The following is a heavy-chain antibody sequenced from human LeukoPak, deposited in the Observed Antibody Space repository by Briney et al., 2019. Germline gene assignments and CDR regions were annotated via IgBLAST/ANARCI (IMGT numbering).Heavy chain of an antibody. CDR2: VTGSGADT. CDR1: GYRFSNYA. V-gene: IGHV3-23*01. Sequence: PGGSLRLSCSTSGYRFSNYAMSWARQAPGKGLEWVSAVTGSGADTYYAGSVQGRFTVSRDNTKNTLFLHMNNLRAEDTAKYYCAFGRDGYAHFLDYWGQGTLVTVSS. D-gene: IGHD5-24*01. J-gene: IGHJ4*02. CDR3: AFGRDGYAHFLDY.